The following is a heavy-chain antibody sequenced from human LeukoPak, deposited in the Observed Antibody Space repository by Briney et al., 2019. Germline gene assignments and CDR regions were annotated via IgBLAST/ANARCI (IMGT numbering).Heavy chain of an antibody. CDR1: GGTFSSYA. CDR3: ARDHYGDYEGLLDY. V-gene: IGHV1-69*04. J-gene: IGHJ4*02. D-gene: IGHD4-17*01. CDR2: IIPILGIA. Sequence: GASVKVSCKASGGTFSSYAISWVRQAPGQGLEWMGRIIPILGIANYAQKFQGRVTITADKSTSTAYMELSSLRSEDTAVYYCARDHYGDYEGLLDYWGQGTLVTVSS.